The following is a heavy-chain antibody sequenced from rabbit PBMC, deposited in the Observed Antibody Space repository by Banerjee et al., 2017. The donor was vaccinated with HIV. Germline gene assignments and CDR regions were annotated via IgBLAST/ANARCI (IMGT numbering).Heavy chain of an antibody. J-gene: IGHJ4*01. D-gene: IGHD6-1*01. V-gene: IGHV1S47*01. Sequence: QEQLVESGGGLVQPEGSLTLTCTASGFTLNRYHICWVRQAPGKGLEWIACIDTGSGGSTYYASWAKGRFTISRSTSLNTVDLQMTSLTAADTTTYFCARYSGSSVGGYAFKLWGPGTLVTVS. CDR3: ARYSGSSVGGYAFKL. CDR1: GFTLNRYH. CDR2: IDTGSGGST.